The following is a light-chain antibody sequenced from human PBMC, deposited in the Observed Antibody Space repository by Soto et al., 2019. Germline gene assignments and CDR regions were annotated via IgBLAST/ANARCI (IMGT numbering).Light chain of an antibody. CDR1: QSVSNNY. V-gene: IGKV3-20*01. J-gene: IGKJ1*01. CDR3: HQYDSWT. Sequence: EIVLRQSPGTLSLSPGERATLSCRASQSVSNNYLAWYQQKPGQAPRLLIYGASSRATGIPDRFSGSGSGTDFTLTIGRLEPEDFAVYYCHQYDSWTFGQGTKVDIK. CDR2: GAS.